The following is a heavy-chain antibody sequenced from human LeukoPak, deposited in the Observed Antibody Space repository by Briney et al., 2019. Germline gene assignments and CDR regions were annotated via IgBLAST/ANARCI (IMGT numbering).Heavy chain of an antibody. D-gene: IGHD3-10*01. J-gene: IGHJ4*02. V-gene: IGHV4-39*01. Sequence: SETLSLTCTVSGGSISSSSYYWGWIRQPPGKGLEWIGSIYYSGSTYYNPSLKSRVTISVDTSKNQFSLKLSSVTAADTAVCYCARLAGNMVRGDNFDYWGQGTLVTVSS. CDR2: IYYSGST. CDR3: ARLAGNMVRGDNFDY. CDR1: GGSISSSSYY.